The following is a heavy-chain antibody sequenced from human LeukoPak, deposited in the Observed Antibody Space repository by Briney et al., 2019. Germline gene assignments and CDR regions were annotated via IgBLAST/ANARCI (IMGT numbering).Heavy chain of an antibody. D-gene: IGHD2-2*02. CDR1: GFTFSSYG. J-gene: IGHJ3*02. Sequence: PGGSLRLSRAASGFTFSSYGMHWVRQAPGKGLEWVAFIRYDGSNKYYADSVKGRFTISRDNSKNTLYLQMNSLRAEDTAVYYCAKDIVVVPAAIPAFDIWGQGTMVTVSS. V-gene: IGHV3-30*02. CDR2: IRYDGSNK. CDR3: AKDIVVVPAAIPAFDI.